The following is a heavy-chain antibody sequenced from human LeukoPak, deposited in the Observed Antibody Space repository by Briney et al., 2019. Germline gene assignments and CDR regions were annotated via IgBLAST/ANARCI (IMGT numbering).Heavy chain of an antibody. CDR3: ARGPMLRGVVIRRSKSGYFDY. J-gene: IGHJ4*02. D-gene: IGHD3-10*01. Sequence: SGGSLRLSCAASGFTFSSYEMNWVRQAPGKGLEWVSYISSSGSTIYYADSVKGRFTISRDNAKNSLYLQMNNLRAEDTAVYYCARGPMLRGVVIRRSKSGYFDYWGQGTLVTVSS. CDR1: GFTFSSYE. V-gene: IGHV3-48*03. CDR2: ISSSGSTI.